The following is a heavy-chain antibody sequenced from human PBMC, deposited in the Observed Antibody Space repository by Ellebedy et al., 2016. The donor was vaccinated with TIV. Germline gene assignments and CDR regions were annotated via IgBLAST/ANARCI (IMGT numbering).Heavy chain of an antibody. CDR3: ARDGIAVAGTSSNWFDP. CDR2: INPNSGGT. D-gene: IGHD6-19*01. J-gene: IGHJ5*02. CDR1: GYTFSNYF. V-gene: IGHV1-2*04. Sequence: AASVKVSYKASGYTFSNYFVHWLRQPPGQGLEWMGWINPNSGGTNYAQKFQGWVTMTRDTSISTAYMELSRLRSDDTAVYYCARDGIAVAGTSSNWFDPWGQGTLVTVSS.